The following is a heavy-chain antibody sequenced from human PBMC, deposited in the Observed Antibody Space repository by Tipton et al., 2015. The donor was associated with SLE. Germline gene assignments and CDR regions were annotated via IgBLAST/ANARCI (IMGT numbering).Heavy chain of an antibody. CDR2: IYYSGST. CDR3: ARGVAAADPYYYYGMDV. CDR1: GGSFSGYY. D-gene: IGHD6-13*01. Sequence: TLSLTCAVYGGSFSGYYWSWIRQPPGKGLEWIGSIYYSGSTYYNPSLKSRVTISVDTSKNQFSLKLSSVTAADTAVYYCARGVAAADPYYYYGMDVWGQGTTVTVSS. V-gene: IGHV4-34*01. J-gene: IGHJ6*02.